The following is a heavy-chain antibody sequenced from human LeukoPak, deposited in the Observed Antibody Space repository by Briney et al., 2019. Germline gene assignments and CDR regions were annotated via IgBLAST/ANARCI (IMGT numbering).Heavy chain of an antibody. CDR1: GGSISSSSYY. Sequence: MSSETLSLTCTVSGGSISSSSYYWGWIRQPPGKGLEWIGSIYYSGSTYYNPSLKSRVTISVDTSENQFSLKLSSVTAADTAVYYCARAGVLYYYGSGKRGMDVWGQGTTVTVSS. CDR3: ARAGVLYYYGSGKRGMDV. J-gene: IGHJ6*02. D-gene: IGHD3-10*01. CDR2: IYYSGST. V-gene: IGHV4-39*01.